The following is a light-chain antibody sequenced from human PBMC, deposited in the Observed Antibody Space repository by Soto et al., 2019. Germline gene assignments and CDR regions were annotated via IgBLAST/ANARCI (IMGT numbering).Light chain of an antibody. CDR3: QQGASFPRT. CDR1: QAVSTW. V-gene: IGKV1-12*01. J-gene: IGKJ4*01. CDR2: AAS. Sequence: DIQITQSPSSVPASVGDTVTITCLSSQAVSTWLAWYQQKPGGAPKLLIYAASTLQSGVPSRFSGSGAGTDFTLTIRSLQPEDFATYYCQQGASFPRTFGGGTKVDIK.